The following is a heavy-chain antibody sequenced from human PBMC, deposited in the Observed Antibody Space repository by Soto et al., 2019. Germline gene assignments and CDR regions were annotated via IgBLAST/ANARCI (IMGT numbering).Heavy chain of an antibody. CDR2: IIPILGIA. V-gene: IGHV1-69*02. CDR3: ARGDYYGSGSYYNSAAEYFQH. J-gene: IGHJ1*01. Sequence: QVQLVQSGAEVKKPGSSVKVSCKASGGTFSSHTISWVRQAPGQGLEWMGRIIPILGIANYAQKFQGRVTITADKSTSTAYMELSSLRSEDTAVYYCARGDYYGSGSYYNSAAEYFQHWGQGTLVTVSS. CDR1: GGTFSSHT. D-gene: IGHD3-10*01.